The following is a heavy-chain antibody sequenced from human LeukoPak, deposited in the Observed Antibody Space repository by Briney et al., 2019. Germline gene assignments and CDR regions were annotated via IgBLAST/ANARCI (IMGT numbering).Heavy chain of an antibody. D-gene: IGHD1-26*01. CDR1: GFTFSSYS. V-gene: IGHV3-21*01. CDR2: ISSSSSYI. CDR3: ARGASGSYYTLFDY. J-gene: IGHJ4*02. Sequence: GGSLRLSCAASGFTFSSYSLNWVRQAPGKGLEWVSSISSSSSYIYYADSVKGRFTISRDNAKNSLYLQMNSLRAEDTAVYYCARGASGSYYTLFDYWGQGTLVTVSS.